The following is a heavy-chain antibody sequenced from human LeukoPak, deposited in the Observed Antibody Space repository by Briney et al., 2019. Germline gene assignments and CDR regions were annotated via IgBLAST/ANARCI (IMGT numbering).Heavy chain of an antibody. J-gene: IGHJ4*02. CDR1: GGSFSDYY. CDR2: INHSGST. CDR3: ASAATSGTYNFDS. D-gene: IGHD1-26*01. Sequence: SETLSLTCAVYGGSFSDYYWSWIRQPPGKGLEWIGEINHSGSTNYKPSLKSRVTISVDTSKNQFSLKLTSLTAADTAVYYCASAATSGTYNFDSWGQGTLVTVSS. V-gene: IGHV4-34*01.